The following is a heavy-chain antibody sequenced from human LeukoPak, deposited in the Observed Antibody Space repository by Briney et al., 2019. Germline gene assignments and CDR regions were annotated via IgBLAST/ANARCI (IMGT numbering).Heavy chain of an antibody. Sequence: GASVKVSCNASGYTFTSYDINWVRQATGQGLEWMGWMNPNSGNTGYAQKFQGRVTITRNTSISTAYMELSSLRSEDTAVYYCARWCCSSTSCYFDYWGQGTLVTVSS. J-gene: IGHJ4*02. V-gene: IGHV1-8*03. CDR1: GYTFTSYD. CDR2: MNPNSGNT. CDR3: ARWCCSSTSCYFDY. D-gene: IGHD2-2*01.